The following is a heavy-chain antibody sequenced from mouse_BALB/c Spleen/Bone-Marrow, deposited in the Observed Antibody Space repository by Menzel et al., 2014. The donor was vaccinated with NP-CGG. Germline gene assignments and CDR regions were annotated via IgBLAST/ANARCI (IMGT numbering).Heavy chain of an antibody. V-gene: IGHV1-82*01. CDR2: IYPGDGDT. CDR1: GYAFSTSW. Sequence: VQLQESGPELVKPGAPVKISCKASGYAFSTSWMNWVKRRPGQGLEWIGRIYPGDGDTNYNGKFKGKATLTADKSSSTAYMQLSSLTSVDSAVYFCARSDGYRAMDYWGQGTSVTVSS. D-gene: IGHD2-3*01. J-gene: IGHJ4*01. CDR3: ARSDGYRAMDY.